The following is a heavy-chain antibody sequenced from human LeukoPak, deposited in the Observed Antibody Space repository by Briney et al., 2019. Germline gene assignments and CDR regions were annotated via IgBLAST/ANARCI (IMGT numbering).Heavy chain of an antibody. V-gene: IGHV4-39*01. CDR3: ARSRQYSGYDTLDI. Sequence: PSETLSLTCTVSGGSISSSSYYWGWIRQPPGKGLEWIGSIYYSGSTYYNPSLKSRVTISVDTSKNQFSLKLSSVTAADTAVYYCARSRQYSGYDTLDIWGQGTMVTVSS. J-gene: IGHJ3*02. D-gene: IGHD5-12*01. CDR2: IYYSGST. CDR1: GGSISSSSYY.